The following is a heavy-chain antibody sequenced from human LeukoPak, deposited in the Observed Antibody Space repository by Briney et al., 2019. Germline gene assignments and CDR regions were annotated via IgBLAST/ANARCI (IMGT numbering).Heavy chain of an antibody. Sequence: KPGGSLRLSCAASGFTFSDYYMSWIRQAPGKGLEWVSYISSSSSYTNYADSVKGRFTISRDNAKNSLYLQMNSLRVEDTAVYYCAREGLQLDYWGQGTRVTVSS. CDR2: ISSSSSYT. J-gene: IGHJ4*02. D-gene: IGHD5-24*01. V-gene: IGHV3-11*06. CDR1: GFTFSDYY. CDR3: AREGLQLDY.